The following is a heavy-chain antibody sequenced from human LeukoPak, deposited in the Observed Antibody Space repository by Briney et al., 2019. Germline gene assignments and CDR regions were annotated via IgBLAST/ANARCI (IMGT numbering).Heavy chain of an antibody. J-gene: IGHJ4*02. D-gene: IGHD3-22*01. CDR3: AVGQTYYYDSSGYPDY. CDR1: GGTFTSYA. Sequence: ASVKVSCKASGGTFTSYAMNWVRQAPGQGLEWMGWINTNTGNPTYAQGFTGRFVSSLDTSVSTAYLQISSLKAEDTAVYYCAVGQTYYYDSSGYPDYWGQGTLVTVSS. V-gene: IGHV7-4-1*02. CDR2: INTNTGNP.